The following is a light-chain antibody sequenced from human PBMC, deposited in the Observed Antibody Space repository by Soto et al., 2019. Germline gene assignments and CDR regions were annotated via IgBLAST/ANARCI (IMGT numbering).Light chain of an antibody. CDR2: KVS. CDR3: QPYNSYSWT. V-gene: IGKV1-5*03. CDR1: QSVNDW. J-gene: IGKJ1*01. Sequence: DIQMTQSPSTLSASVGDRVTITCRASQSVNDWLAWYQQKPGKAPNLLIYKVSNLESGVPSRFSGSGSGTEFTLTISSLQPDDFATYYCQPYNSYSWTFGQGTKVEIK.